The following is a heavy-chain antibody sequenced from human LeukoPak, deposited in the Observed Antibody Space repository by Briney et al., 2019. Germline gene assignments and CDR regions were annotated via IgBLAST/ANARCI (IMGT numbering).Heavy chain of an antibody. Sequence: PVGSLRLSCAASGFTFTDYWMHWVRQVPGKGLVWVSFINPDGRSTNYADSVKGRFIISRDNAKNTLYLQMNSLRAEDTAVYYCAKDVFYGSADYWGQGTLVTVSS. V-gene: IGHV3-74*01. D-gene: IGHD3-10*01. CDR1: GFTFTDYW. CDR3: AKDVFYGSADY. CDR2: INPDGRST. J-gene: IGHJ4*02.